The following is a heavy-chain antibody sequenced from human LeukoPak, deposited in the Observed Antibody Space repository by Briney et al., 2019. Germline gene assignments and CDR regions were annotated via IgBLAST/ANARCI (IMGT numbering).Heavy chain of an antibody. V-gene: IGHV4-38-2*02. CDR3: ARANYYDSSGYSRGAFDI. CDR1: GYSISSGFY. Sequence: ETLSLTCTVSGYSISSGFYWGWIRQSPGKGLEWIGSIYHSGSIYYNSSLKSRVTISVDTSKNQFSLKLSSVTAADTAVYYCARANYYDSSGYSRGAFDIWGQGTTVTVSS. D-gene: IGHD3-22*01. J-gene: IGHJ3*02. CDR2: IYHSGSI.